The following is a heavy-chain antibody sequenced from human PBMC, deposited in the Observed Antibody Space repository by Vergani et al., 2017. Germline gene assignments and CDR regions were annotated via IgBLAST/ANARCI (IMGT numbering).Heavy chain of an antibody. J-gene: IGHJ4*02. D-gene: IGHD3-22*01. Sequence: VQLVESGGGVVQPGRSLRLSCAASGFTFSSYGMHWVRQAPGKGLEWVAVISYDGSNKYYADSVKGRFTISRDNSKNTLYLQMNSLRAEDTAVYYCAKENYYDSSGYYYAPYYFDYWGQGTLVTVSS. CDR3: AKENYYDSSGYYYAPYYFDY. CDR2: ISYDGSNK. V-gene: IGHV3-30*18. CDR1: GFTFSSYG.